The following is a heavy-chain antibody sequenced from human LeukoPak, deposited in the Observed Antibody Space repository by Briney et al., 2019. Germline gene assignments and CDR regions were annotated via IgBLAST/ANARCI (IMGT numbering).Heavy chain of an antibody. V-gene: IGHV4-59*08. D-gene: IGHD3-22*01. CDR1: GGSTSGHY. Sequence: RTSETLSLTCTVSGGSTSGHYWSWLRQPPGKGLEWIGYVYSTGSTHYNPSLKSRVTMSLDTSKNQFSLQLLSVTAADTAMYYCARHYDPPSYYSNYFDYWGQGTLITVSS. CDR2: VYSTGST. CDR3: ARHYDPPSYYSNYFDY. J-gene: IGHJ4*02.